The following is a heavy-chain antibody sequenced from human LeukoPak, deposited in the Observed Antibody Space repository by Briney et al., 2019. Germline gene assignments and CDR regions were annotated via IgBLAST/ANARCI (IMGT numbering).Heavy chain of an antibody. CDR3: ARDRGFGELIDY. D-gene: IGHD3-10*01. CDR1: GFTFSRYA. V-gene: IGHV3-48*04. J-gene: IGHJ4*02. CDR2: ITSSSSTI. Sequence: PGGFLRLSCAASGFTFSRYAMNWVRQAPGKGLEWVSYITSSSSTIYYADSVKGRFTISRDNAKNSLYLQMNNLRAEDTAVYYCARDRGFGELIDYWGQGTLVTVSS.